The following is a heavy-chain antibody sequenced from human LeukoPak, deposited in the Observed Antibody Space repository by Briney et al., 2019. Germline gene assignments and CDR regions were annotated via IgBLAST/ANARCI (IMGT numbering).Heavy chain of an antibody. CDR2: MNPNSGNT. J-gene: IGHJ5*02. CDR1: GYPISNYD. CDR3: ARGRATVTTHWVDP. D-gene: IGHD4-11*01. Sequence: ASVKVSCKASGYPISNYDINWVRQATGQGLEWMGWMNPNSGNTDFAQKFQGRVTITRNTSISTAYMELSGLRSEDTAVYYCARGRATVTTHWVDPWGQETLVTVSS. V-gene: IGHV1-8*03.